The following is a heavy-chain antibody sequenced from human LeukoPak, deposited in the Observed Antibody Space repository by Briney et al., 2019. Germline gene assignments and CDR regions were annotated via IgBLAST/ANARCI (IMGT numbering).Heavy chain of an antibody. CDR3: VRFGVNYDMDV. D-gene: IGHD3-16*01. V-gene: IGHV4-59*01. Sequence: SETLSLTCSVSGGSISGYYWTWVRQPPGKGLEWIGQIHYSGRADYNPSLKSRITMSVDTSRNQISLKLSSVTAADTAIYYCVRFGVNYDMDVWGQGTAVTVFS. CDR2: IHYSGRA. J-gene: IGHJ6*02. CDR1: GGSISGYY.